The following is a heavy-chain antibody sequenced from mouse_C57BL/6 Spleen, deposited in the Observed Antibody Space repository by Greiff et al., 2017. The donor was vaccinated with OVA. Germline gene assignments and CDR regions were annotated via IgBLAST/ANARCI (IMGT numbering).Heavy chain of an antibody. CDR2: IDPSDSYT. J-gene: IGHJ1*03. D-gene: IGHD2-3*01. CDR3: AIYEGYSNRYFDV. Sequence: VQLQQPGAELVMPGASVKLSCKASGYTFTSYWMHWVKQRPGQGLEWIGEIDPSDSYTNYNQKFKGKSTLTVDKSSSTAYMQLSSLTSEDSAVYYCAIYEGYSNRYFDVWGTGTTVTVSS. V-gene: IGHV1-69*01. CDR1: GYTFTSYW.